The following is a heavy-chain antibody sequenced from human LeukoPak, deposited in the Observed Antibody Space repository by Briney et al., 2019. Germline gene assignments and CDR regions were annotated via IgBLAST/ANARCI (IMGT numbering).Heavy chain of an antibody. V-gene: IGHV4-61*01. CDR3: ARDIGNVGFDY. J-gene: IGHJ4*02. D-gene: IGHD1-14*01. CDR2: IYYSGST. Sequence: SETLSLTCTVSGDSMSSSSYYWNWIRQPPGKGLEWIGYIYYSGSTNYNPSLKSRVTISVDTSKNQFSLKLSSVTAADTAVYYCARDIGNVGFDYWGQGTLVTVSS. CDR1: GDSMSSSSYY.